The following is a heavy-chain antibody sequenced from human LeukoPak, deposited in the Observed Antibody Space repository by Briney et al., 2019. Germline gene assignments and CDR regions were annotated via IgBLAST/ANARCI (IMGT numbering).Heavy chain of an antibody. CDR1: GFTFSSYA. CDR2: ISGVGST. CDR3: ARSGYYYDSSGSSS. Sequence: PGGSLRLSCAASGFTFSSYAMSWVRQAPGKGLEWVSSISGVGSTSYADSVKGRFTISRDNSRSTLYLHMDSLRPEDTAVYYCARSGYYYDSSGSSSWGQGTLVTVSS. V-gene: IGHV3-66*01. D-gene: IGHD3-22*01. J-gene: IGHJ5*02.